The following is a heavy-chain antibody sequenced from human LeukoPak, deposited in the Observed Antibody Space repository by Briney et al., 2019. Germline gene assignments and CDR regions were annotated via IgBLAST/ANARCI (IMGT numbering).Heavy chain of an antibody. V-gene: IGHV4-61*05. J-gene: IGHJ4*02. CDR2: IDTSGST. CDR1: GGSISSSSYY. Sequence: SETLSLTCTVSGGSISSSSYYWGWIRQPPGKGLEWIGRIDTSGSTNYNPSLKSRVTMSVDTSKNQFSLKLSSVTAADTAVYYCARAPIALSPYQPTMIDYWGQGTLVTVSS. D-gene: IGHD2-2*01. CDR3: ARAPIALSPYQPTMIDY.